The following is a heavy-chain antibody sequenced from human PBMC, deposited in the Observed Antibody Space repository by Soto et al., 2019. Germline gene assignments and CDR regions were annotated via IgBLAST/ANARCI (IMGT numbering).Heavy chain of an antibody. CDR3: ARESEDLTSNFDY. Sequence: EVQLVESGGGLVQPGGSMKVSCAASGVTFSSYEVNWVRQAPGKGLEWVSSISSTTNYIYYGDSMKGRFTISRDNAKNSLYLEMNSLRAEDTAVYYCARESEDLTSNFDYWGQGTLVTVSS. J-gene: IGHJ4*02. CDR2: ISSTTNYI. CDR1: GVTFSSYE. V-gene: IGHV3-48*03.